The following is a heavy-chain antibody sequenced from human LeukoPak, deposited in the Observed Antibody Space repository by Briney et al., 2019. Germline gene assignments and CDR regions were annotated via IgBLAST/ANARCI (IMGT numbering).Heavy chain of an antibody. Sequence: PGGSLRLSCAASGFTFSSYWMHWVRQAPGKGLVWVSGISWNSGSIGYADSVKGRFTISRDNAKNSLYLQMNSLRAEDTALYYCAKDSMVRGVPVYFDYWGQGTLVTVSS. J-gene: IGHJ4*02. V-gene: IGHV3-9*01. CDR1: GFTFSSYW. D-gene: IGHD3-10*01. CDR2: ISWNSGSI. CDR3: AKDSMVRGVPVYFDY.